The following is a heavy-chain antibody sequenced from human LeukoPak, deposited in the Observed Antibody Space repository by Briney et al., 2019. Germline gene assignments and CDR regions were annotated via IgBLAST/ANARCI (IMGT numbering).Heavy chain of an antibody. CDR1: GFSFRGYG. D-gene: IGHD3-3*01. V-gene: IGHV3-30*02. CDR2: IQYDGSEE. J-gene: IGHJ4*02. CDR3: AKTGTSNFWSGYWKNDY. Sequence: PGGSLRLSCAASGFSFRGYGMHWVRQAPGKGLEWVAFIQYDGSEEYYADSVRGRFTISRDNSKNTLFLQMKSLRAEDTAVYYCAKTGTSNFWSGYWKNDYWGQGTLVTVSS.